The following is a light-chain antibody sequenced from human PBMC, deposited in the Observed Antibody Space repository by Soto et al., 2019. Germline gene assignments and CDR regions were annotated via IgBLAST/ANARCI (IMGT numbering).Light chain of an antibody. Sequence: ENVLTLSPGTLSLSPGERATLSCRASQSVTNNYLTWYQQKPGQAPRLLIYGASSRATGIPDRFSGSGSGTDFTLTISRLEPEDFAVYYCQQYGIFPITFGQGTRLEIK. J-gene: IGKJ5*01. V-gene: IGKV3-20*01. CDR1: QSVTNNY. CDR3: QQYGIFPIT. CDR2: GAS.